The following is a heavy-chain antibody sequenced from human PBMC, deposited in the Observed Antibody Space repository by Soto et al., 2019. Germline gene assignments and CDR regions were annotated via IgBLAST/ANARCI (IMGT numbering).Heavy chain of an antibody. CDR1: GGSISSGGYY. V-gene: IGHV4-31*03. D-gene: IGHD3-22*01. CDR3: ARGDYYDSSGKPWFDP. J-gene: IGHJ5*02. Sequence: PSETLSLTCTVSGGSISSGGYYWSWIRQHPGKGLEWIGYIYYSGSTYYNPSLKSRVTISVDTSKNQFSLKLSSVTAADTAVYYCARGDYYDSSGKPWFDPWGQGTLVTVSS. CDR2: IYYSGST.